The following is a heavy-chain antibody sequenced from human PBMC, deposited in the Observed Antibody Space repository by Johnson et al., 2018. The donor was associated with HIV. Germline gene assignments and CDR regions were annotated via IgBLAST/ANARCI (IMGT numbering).Heavy chain of an antibody. D-gene: IGHD4-17*01. Sequence: VQLVESGGGVVQPGRSLRLSCAASGFTFSSYAMSWVRQAPGKGLEWVSAISGSGGSTYYADSVKGRFTISRDNSKNTLYLKRNSLRAEDTAVYYWARVRLSGPWVNDAFDIWGQGIMVTVSS. V-gene: IGHV3-23*04. CDR1: GFTFSSYA. CDR2: ISGSGGST. CDR3: ARVRLSGPWVNDAFDI. J-gene: IGHJ3*02.